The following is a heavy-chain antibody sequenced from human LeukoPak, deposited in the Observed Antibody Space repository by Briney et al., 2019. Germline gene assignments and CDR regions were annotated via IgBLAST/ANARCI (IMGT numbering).Heavy chain of an antibody. J-gene: IGHJ5*02. CDR1: GDTLTELS. V-gene: IGHV1-24*01. CDR2: FDPEDGET. Sequence: ASVKLSCKVSGDTLTELSMHWVRQAPGKGLEWIGGFDPEDGETIYAQKFQGRVTMTRDTSTSTVYMELSRLTSEDTAVYYCATAVTPYGCFDPWGQGTLVTVSS. D-gene: IGHD4-17*01. CDR3: ATAVTPYGCFDP.